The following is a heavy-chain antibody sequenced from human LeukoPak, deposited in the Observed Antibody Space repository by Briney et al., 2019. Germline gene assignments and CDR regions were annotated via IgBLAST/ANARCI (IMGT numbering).Heavy chain of an antibody. CDR3: AKSRGPSYGSGTPLGYFDY. J-gene: IGHJ4*02. Sequence: PGGSLRLSCAASGFTFSSYAMSWVRQAPGKGLEWVSAISGSGGSTYYADSVKGRFTISRDNSKNTLYLQMNSLRAEDTAVYYCAKSRGPSYGSGTPLGYFDYWGQGTLVTVSS. CDR1: GFTFSSYA. CDR2: ISGSGGST. V-gene: IGHV3-23*01. D-gene: IGHD3-10*01.